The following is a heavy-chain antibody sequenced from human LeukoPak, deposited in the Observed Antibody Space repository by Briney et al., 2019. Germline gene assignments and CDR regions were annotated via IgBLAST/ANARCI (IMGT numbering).Heavy chain of an antibody. Sequence: PGGSLRLSCAASGFTFSSYAMHWVRQAPGKGLEWAAVISYDGSNKYYADSVKGRFTISRDNSKNTLYLQMNSLRAEDTAVYYCARDVGGSLDNWGQGTLVTVSS. CDR3: ARDVGGSLDN. V-gene: IGHV3-30*04. D-gene: IGHD1-26*01. J-gene: IGHJ4*02. CDR1: GFTFSSYA. CDR2: ISYDGSNK.